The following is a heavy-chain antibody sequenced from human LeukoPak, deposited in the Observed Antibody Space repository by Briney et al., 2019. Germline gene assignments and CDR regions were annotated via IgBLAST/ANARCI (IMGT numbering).Heavy chain of an antibody. CDR3: ARQSYARSLGE. V-gene: IGHV3-23*01. Sequence: GGSLRLSCTTSGFPFRDFSMTWVRQAPGQGLEWISTTDSGGTSTYYAESVKGRFTISRDNSKDALYLQMSSLRVEDTAIYYCARQSYARSLGEGGPGTLVTVSS. CDR1: GFPFRDFS. J-gene: IGHJ4*02. CDR2: TDSGGTST. D-gene: IGHD2-8*01.